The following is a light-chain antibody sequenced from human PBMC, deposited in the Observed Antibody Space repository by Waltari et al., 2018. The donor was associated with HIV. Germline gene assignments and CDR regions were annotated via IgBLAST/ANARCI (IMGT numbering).Light chain of an antibody. CDR1: QGVLYSSNNKNY. J-gene: IGKJ2*01. CDR2: WAS. CDR3: QQYYSTPPYT. Sequence: DIVMTQSPDSLAVSLGERATINCKSSQGVLYSSNNKNYLAWYQQKPGQAPKLLIYWASTRESGVPDRFSGSGSGTDFTLTISSLQAEDVAVYYCQQYYSTPPYTFGQGTKLEIK. V-gene: IGKV4-1*01.